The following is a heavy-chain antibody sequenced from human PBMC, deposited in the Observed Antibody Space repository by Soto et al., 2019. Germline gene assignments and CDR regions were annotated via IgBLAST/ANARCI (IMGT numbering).Heavy chain of an antibody. CDR2: ISGSGINK. CDR1: GFTFSSYW. J-gene: IGHJ6*02. D-gene: IGHD7-27*01. V-gene: IGHV3-23*01. Sequence: GGSLRLSCAASGFTFSSYWMSWVRQAPGKGPEWVSNISGSGINKYYADSVKGRFTISRDNSKNMLYLQMSSLRAEDTALYYCAKDFLRDWGQDYYYGMDVWGQGTTVTVSS. CDR3: AKDFLRDWGQDYYYGMDV.